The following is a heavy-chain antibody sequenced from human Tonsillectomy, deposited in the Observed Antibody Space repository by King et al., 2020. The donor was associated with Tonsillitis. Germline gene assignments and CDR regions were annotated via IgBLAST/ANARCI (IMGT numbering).Heavy chain of an antibody. J-gene: IGHJ4*02. V-gene: IGHV4-59*01. D-gene: IGHD5-24*01. Sequence: QLQESGPGLLKPSETLSLTCTVSGGSISTYYWSWVRQSPGQGLEWIGNIYYSGSTNYNPSLKSRVTFSIDASQSQFSLRLPSVTTADTAVYYCVRGYNYVFFDYWGQGTLVTVSS. CDR2: IYYSGST. CDR1: GGSISTYY. CDR3: VRGYNYVFFDY.